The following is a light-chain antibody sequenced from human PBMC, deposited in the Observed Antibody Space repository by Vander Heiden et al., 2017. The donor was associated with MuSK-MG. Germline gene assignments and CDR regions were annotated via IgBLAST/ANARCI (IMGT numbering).Light chain of an antibody. V-gene: IGLV3-21*02. CDR2: DDS. J-gene: IGLJ3*02. CDR1: IIVRKS. CDR3: QVWDTVSDHLVV. Sequence: SYVLTQPPSVSVAPGQTATTSCGGDIIVRKSVHWYQRKPGQGPVLGVYDDSDRPSGIPGRFSGSNSGNPATLTISTVEAGDEGDYSCQVWDTVSDHLVVFGGGTKL.